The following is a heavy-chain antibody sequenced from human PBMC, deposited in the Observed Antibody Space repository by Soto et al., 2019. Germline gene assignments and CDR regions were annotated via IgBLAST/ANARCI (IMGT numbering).Heavy chain of an antibody. J-gene: IGHJ5*02. D-gene: IGHD4-17*01. CDR2: IYYSGST. Sequence: SETLSLTCTVSGGSISSGDYYWSWIRQPPGKGLEWIGYIYYSGSTYYNPSLKSRVTISVDTSKNQFSLKLSSVTAADTAVYYCARAIWYGDYLGWFDPWGQGTLVTVSS. V-gene: IGHV4-30-4*01. CDR3: ARAIWYGDYLGWFDP. CDR1: GGSISSGDYY.